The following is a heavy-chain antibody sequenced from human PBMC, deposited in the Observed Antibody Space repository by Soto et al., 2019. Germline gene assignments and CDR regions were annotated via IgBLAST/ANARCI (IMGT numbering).Heavy chain of an antibody. CDR2: IWYDGSNK. J-gene: IGHJ3*02. CDR1: GFTFSSYG. D-gene: IGHD6-6*01. CDR3: AREDFSSSSGAFDI. V-gene: IGHV3-33*01. Sequence: QVQLVESGGGVVQPGRSLRLSCAASGFTFSSYGMHWVRQAPGKGLEWVAVIWYDGSNKYYADSVKGRFTISRDNSKNTLYLEMNSLRAEDTAVYYGAREDFSSSSGAFDIWGQGTIVTVSS.